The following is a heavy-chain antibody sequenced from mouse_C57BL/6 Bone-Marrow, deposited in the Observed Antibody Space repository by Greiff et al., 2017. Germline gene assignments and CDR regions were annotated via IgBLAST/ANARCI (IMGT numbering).Heavy chain of an antibody. CDR1: GYTFTSYW. V-gene: IGHV1-69*01. CDR2: IDPSDSYT. Sequence: QVQLQQPGAELVMPGASVKLSCKASGYTFTSYWMHWVKQRPGQGLEWIGEIDPSDSYTNYNQKFKGKSTLTVDKSSSTAYMQLSSLTSEDSAVYYCAREPYFDYWDQGTTLTVSS. CDR3: AREPYFDY. J-gene: IGHJ2*01.